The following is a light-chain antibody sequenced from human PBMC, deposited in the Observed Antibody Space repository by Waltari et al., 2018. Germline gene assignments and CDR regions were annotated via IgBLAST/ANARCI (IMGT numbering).Light chain of an antibody. J-gene: IGKJ2*01. V-gene: IGKV1-8*01. CDR2: AAS. CDR1: QGISSY. CDR3: QQYYSYPTT. Sequence: AIRMTQSPSSFSASTGDRVTITCRASQGISSYLAWYQQKPGKAPKLLIYAASTLQSVVPSRFSGSGSGTDFTLTISCLQSEDFATYYCQQYYSYPTTFGQGTKLEIK.